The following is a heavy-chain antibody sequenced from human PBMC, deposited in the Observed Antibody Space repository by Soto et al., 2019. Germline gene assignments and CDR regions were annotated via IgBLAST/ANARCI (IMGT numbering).Heavy chain of an antibody. Sequence: PGGSLRLSCAASGFTFSSYSMNWVRQAPGKGLEWVSSISSSSSYIYYADSVKGRFTISRDNAKNSLYLQMNSLRAEDTAVYYCARDLKSSWYLEYYYYYYGMDVWGQGTTVTVSS. CDR2: ISSSSSYI. J-gene: IGHJ6*02. D-gene: IGHD6-13*01. CDR3: ARDLKSSWYLEYYYYYYGMDV. V-gene: IGHV3-21*01. CDR1: GFTFSSYS.